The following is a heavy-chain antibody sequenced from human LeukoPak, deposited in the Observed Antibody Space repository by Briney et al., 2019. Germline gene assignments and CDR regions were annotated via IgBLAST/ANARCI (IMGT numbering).Heavy chain of an antibody. J-gene: IGHJ6*02. CDR2: IKDSGST. Sequence: SETLSLTCAVSGGSFSDYYWSWIRQSPGEGLEWIGEIKDSGSTHYNSSLKSRVTISADTSKNQFSLKLSSVTAADTAVYYCARSPYYDILTGVYYYYGMDVWGQGTTVTVSS. CDR3: ARSPYYDILTGVYYYYGMDV. CDR1: GGSFSDYY. V-gene: IGHV4-34*01. D-gene: IGHD3-9*01.